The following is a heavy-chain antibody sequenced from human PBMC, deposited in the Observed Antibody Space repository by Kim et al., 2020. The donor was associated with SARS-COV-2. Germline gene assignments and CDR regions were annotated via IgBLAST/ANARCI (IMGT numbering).Heavy chain of an antibody. CDR2: IYYSGST. CDR1: GGSISSSSYY. Sequence: SETLSLTCTVSGGSISSSSYYWGWIRQPPGKGLEWIGSIYYSGSTYYNPSLKSRVTISVDTSKNQFSLKLSSVTAADTAVYYCARRTIYDILTGYYSGFDYWGQGXXVTVSS. V-gene: IGHV4-39*01. J-gene: IGHJ4*02. CDR3: ARRTIYDILTGYYSGFDY. D-gene: IGHD3-9*01.